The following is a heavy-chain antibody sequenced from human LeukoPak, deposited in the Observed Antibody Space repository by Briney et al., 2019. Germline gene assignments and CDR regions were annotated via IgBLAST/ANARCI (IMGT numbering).Heavy chain of an antibody. J-gene: IGHJ3*02. CDR2: IYYIGST. CDR1: GGSISSYY. Sequence: PSETLSLTCTVFGGSISSYYWSWIRQPPGKGLEWIGYIYYIGSTNYNPSLKSRVTISVDTSKNQFSLKLSSVTAADTAVYYCARDYAFDIWGQGTMVTVSS. V-gene: IGHV4-59*01. CDR3: ARDYAFDI.